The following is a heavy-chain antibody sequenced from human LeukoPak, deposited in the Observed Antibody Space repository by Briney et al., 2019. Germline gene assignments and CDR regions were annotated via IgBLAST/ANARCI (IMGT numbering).Heavy chain of an antibody. CDR1: GGTFSSYA. CDR3: ARDCSSTSCYGMSQYNWSDP. Sequence: ASVKVSCKASGGTFSSYAISWVRQAPGQGLEWMGGIIPIFGTANYAQKFQGRVTITADESTSTAYMELSSLRSEDTAVYYCARDCSSTSCYGMSQYNWSDPWGQGTLVTVSS. CDR2: IIPIFGTA. D-gene: IGHD2-2*01. V-gene: IGHV1-69*13. J-gene: IGHJ5*02.